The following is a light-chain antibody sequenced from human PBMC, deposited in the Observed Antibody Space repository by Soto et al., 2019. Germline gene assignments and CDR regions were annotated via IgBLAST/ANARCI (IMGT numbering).Light chain of an antibody. Sequence: QSALTQPASVSGSPGQSITISCTGTSSDVGGYNYVSWYQKHPGKAPKLMIYDVTNRPSGVFNRFSGSKSGNTASLTISGLQAEDEADYYCSSYAGSSTPYVFGPGTKLTVL. CDR1: SSDVGGYNY. CDR3: SSYAGSSTPYV. V-gene: IGLV2-14*03. J-gene: IGLJ1*01. CDR2: DVT.